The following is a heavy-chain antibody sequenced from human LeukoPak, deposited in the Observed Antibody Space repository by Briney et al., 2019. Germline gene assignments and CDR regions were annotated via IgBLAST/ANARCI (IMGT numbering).Heavy chain of an antibody. V-gene: IGHV4-59*01. CDR3: ARVGGKYDAFDI. CDR1: GGSIGSYY. D-gene: IGHD4-23*01. CDR2: IYYSGST. J-gene: IGHJ3*02. Sequence: PSETLSLTCTVSGGSIGSYYWSWIRQPPGKGLEWIGYIYYSGSTNYNPSLKSRVTISVDTSKNQFSLKLSSVTAADTAVYYCARVGGKYDAFDIWGQGTMVTVSS.